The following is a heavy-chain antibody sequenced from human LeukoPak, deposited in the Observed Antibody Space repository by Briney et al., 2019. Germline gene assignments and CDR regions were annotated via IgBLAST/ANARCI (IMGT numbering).Heavy chain of an antibody. CDR2: IYSRGT. V-gene: IGHV4-4*07. CDR1: GGSISSYY. J-gene: IGHJ5*02. CDR3: ARDSGTTGEVKFDP. D-gene: IGHD3-10*01. Sequence: PSETLSLTCTASGGSISSYYLSWIRQPAGKGLEWIGRIYSRGTTYNPSLKSRVTMSADTSRNHVSLTLNSVTAADTAVYYCARDSGTTGEVKFDPWGQGTLVTVSS.